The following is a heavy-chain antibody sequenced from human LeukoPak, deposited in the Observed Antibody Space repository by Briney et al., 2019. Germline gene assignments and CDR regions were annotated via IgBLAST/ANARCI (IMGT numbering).Heavy chain of an antibody. CDR3: ARDHKDDAFDI. CDR1: GFTVSSNY. V-gene: IGHV3-53*01. J-gene: IGHJ3*02. CDR2: IYSGGST. Sequence: GGSLRLSCAASGFTVSSNYMSWVRKAPGKGLEWVSVIYSGGSTYYADSVKGRFTISRDNSKNTLYLQMNSLRAEDTAVYYCARDHKDDAFDIWGQGTMVTVSS.